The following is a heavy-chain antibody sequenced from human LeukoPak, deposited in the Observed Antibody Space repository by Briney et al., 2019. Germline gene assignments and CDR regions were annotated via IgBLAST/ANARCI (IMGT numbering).Heavy chain of an antibody. CDR3: ARGRLTASGY. CDR2: INHSGST. J-gene: IGHJ4*02. CDR1: GGSFSGYY. V-gene: IGHV4-34*01. Sequence: SETLSLTCAVYGGSFSGYYWSWIRQPPGKGLEWIGEINHSGSTNYNPSLKSRVTISVGTSKNQFSLKLSSVTAADTAVYYCARGRLTASGYWGQGTLVTVSS. D-gene: IGHD3-16*01.